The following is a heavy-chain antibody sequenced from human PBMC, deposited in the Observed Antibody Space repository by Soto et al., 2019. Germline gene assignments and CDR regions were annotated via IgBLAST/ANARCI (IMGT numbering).Heavy chain of an antibody. V-gene: IGHV4-30-2*01. J-gene: IGHJ5*02. CDR3: ARATYYDFWSGYYYTYNWFDP. Sequence: SETLSLTCAVSGGSISSGGYSWSWIRQPPGKGLEWIGYIYHSGSTYYNPSLKSRVTISVDRSKNQFSLKLSSVTAADTAVYYCARATYYDFWSGYYYTYNWFDPWGQGTLVTVSS. CDR2: IYHSGST. CDR1: GGSISSGGYS. D-gene: IGHD3-3*01.